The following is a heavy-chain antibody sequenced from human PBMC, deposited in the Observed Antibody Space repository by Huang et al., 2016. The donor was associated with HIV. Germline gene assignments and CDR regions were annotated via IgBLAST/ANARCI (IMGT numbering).Heavy chain of an antibody. CDR2: MNPNSGKT. V-gene: IGHV1-8*01. CDR3: ATLPPVNYGRSGGRVRDY. D-gene: IGHD2-15*01. Sequence: QVQLVQSGAEVKKPGASVKVSCKASGYTFSNYDINWVRQAPGQGLGWMGLMNPNSGKTGYARKVQGRVTMTRSTSISTAYMELSRLRFEDTAVYYCATLPPVNYGRSGGRVRDYWGQGSLVTVSS. CDR1: GYTFSNYD. J-gene: IGHJ4*02.